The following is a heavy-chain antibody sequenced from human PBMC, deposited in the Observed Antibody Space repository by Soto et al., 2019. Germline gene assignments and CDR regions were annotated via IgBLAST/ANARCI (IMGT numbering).Heavy chain of an antibody. CDR1: GGSISSYY. V-gene: IGHV4-59*01. J-gene: IGHJ5*02. CDR2: IYYSGST. CDR3: ARGGTIFGVGLGWFDP. D-gene: IGHD3-3*01. Sequence: SETLSLTCTVSGGSISSYYWSWIRQPPGKGLEWIGYIYYSGSTNYNPSLKSRVTISVDTSKNQFSLKLSSVTAADTAVYYCARGGTIFGVGLGWFDPWGQGTLVTVSS.